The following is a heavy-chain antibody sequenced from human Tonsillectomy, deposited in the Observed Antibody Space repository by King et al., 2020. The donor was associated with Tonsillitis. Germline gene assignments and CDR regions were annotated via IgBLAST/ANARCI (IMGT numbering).Heavy chain of an antibody. D-gene: IGHD6-13*01. CDR2: IIPILGIA. J-gene: IGHJ4*02. Sequence: QLVQSGAEVKKRGSSVKVSCKASGGTFSSYAITWVRQAPGQGLEWMGRIIPILGIADYVQKFQGRVTITADKSTSTAYMELSSLRSEDTAVYYCATNGYRSSWYEGFYWGQGTLVSVSS. CDR3: ATNGYRSSWYEGFY. V-gene: IGHV1-69*04. CDR1: GGTFSSYA.